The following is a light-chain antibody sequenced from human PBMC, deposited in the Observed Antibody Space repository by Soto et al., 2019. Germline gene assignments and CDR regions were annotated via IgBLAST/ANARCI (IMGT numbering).Light chain of an antibody. J-gene: IGLJ1*01. CDR3: SSYAGSNNSYV. CDR1: SSDVGAHNY. V-gene: IGLV2-14*01. CDR2: EVT. Sequence: QSALTQPASVSGSPGQSITISCTGTSSDVGAHNYVSWYQHHPGKVPKLLIYEVTNRPSGVSDRFSGSKSGNTASLTVSGLQAEDEADYYCSSYAGSNNSYVFGTGTKVTVL.